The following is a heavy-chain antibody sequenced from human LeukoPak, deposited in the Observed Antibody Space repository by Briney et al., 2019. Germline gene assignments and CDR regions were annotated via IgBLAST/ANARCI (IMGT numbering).Heavy chain of an antibody. V-gene: IGHV6-1*01. Sequence: SQTLSLTCAISGDSVSSNSAAWNWIRQSPSRGLEWLGRTYYRSKWYNDYAVSVKSRITINLDTSKNQFSLQLNSVTPEDTAVYYCARGIKRGRRWLQLLGDGYYFDYWGRGTLVTVSS. CDR3: ARGIKRGRRWLQLLGDGYYFDY. CDR2: TYYRSKWYN. CDR1: GDSVSSNSAA. J-gene: IGHJ4*02. D-gene: IGHD5-24*01.